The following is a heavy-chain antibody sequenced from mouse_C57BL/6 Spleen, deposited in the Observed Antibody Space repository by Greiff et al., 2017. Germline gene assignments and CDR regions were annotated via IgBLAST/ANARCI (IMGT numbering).Heavy chain of an antibody. CDR1: GFTFSSYG. Sequence: EVQLVESGGDLVKPGGSLKLSCAASGFTFSSYGMSWVRQTPDKRLEWVATISSGGSYTYYPDSVKGRFTISRDNAKNTLYLQMSSLKSEDTAMYYCARHGGRNDDRYFDVWGTGTTVTVSS. D-gene: IGHD1-1*02. CDR3: ARHGGRNDDRYFDV. V-gene: IGHV5-6*01. J-gene: IGHJ1*03. CDR2: ISSGGSYT.